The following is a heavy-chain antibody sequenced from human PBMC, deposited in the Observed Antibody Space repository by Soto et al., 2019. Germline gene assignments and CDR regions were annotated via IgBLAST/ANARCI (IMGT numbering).Heavy chain of an antibody. CDR1: GLTFSRDA. J-gene: IGHJ5*02. Sequence: GGALRLSCANTGLTFSRDAMSWVRQARWQGLEWVSVISGSDGSTYYADSEKGRFTISRDNSKNTLFLQMNSLRGQDTAVHHCARKAGLVSLYPPAFDPRGQGTLLTVSS. D-gene: IGHD2-8*01. V-gene: IGHV3-23*01. CDR3: ARKAGLVSLYPPAFDP. CDR2: ISGSDGST.